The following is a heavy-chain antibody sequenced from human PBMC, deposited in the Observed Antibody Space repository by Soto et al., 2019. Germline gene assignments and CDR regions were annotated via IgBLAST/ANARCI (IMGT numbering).Heavy chain of an antibody. Sequence: PQSHTCAVSGGYIISGGYSWRWIRQPPGKGLEWIGYIYHSGSTYYNPSLKSRVTISVDRSKNQFSLKLSSVTAADTAVYYCARGRYSNPWFDYWGQGTLVTVS. V-gene: IGHV4-30-2*01. J-gene: IGHJ4*02. CDR2: IYHSGST. CDR3: ARGRYSNPWFDY. D-gene: IGHD4-4*01. CDR1: GGYIISGGYS.